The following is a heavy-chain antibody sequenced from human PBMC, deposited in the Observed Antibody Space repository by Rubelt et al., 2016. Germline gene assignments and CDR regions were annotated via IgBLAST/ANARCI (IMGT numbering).Heavy chain of an antibody. V-gene: IGHV3-74*02. Sequence: SRGSLVQPGGSLRVSCAASGFTLNTYWMHWVRQVPGKGLMWVSRINSDGSSTNYADSVQGRFTISRDNAKNTLYLQMNSLRAEDTAVYFCARRYPYYYYAMDVWGQGTTVTVSS. J-gene: IGHJ6*02. CDR2: INSDGSST. CDR3: ARRYPYYYYAMDV. CDR1: GFTLNTYW. D-gene: IGHD2-15*01.